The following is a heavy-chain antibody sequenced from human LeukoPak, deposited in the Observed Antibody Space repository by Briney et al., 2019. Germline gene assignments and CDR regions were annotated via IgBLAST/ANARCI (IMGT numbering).Heavy chain of an antibody. CDR2: ISTRGTI. CDR3: ARGLDY. Sequence: PGGSLRLSCAASGFTFTDFYMSWIRQAPGKGLEWVSYISTRGTIYYADSVKGRFTISRDDAKNSLYLQMNSLRAEDTAVYYCARGLDYWGQGTLVTVSS. CDR1: GFTFTDFY. J-gene: IGHJ4*02. V-gene: IGHV3-69-1*02.